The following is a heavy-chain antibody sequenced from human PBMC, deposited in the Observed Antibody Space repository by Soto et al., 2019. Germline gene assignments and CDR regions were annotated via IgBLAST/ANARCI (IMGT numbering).Heavy chain of an antibody. V-gene: IGHV3-23*01. D-gene: IGHD3-9*01. CDR3: AKFPRTYYDILTGYYYFDY. J-gene: IGHJ4*02. Sequence: PGGSLRLSCAASGFTFSSYAMSWVRQAPGKGLEWVSAISGSGGSTYYADSVKGRFTISRDNSKNTLYLQMNSLRAEDTAVYYCAKFPRTYYDILTGYYYFDYWRQGTLVTVSS. CDR2: ISGSGGST. CDR1: GFTFSSYA.